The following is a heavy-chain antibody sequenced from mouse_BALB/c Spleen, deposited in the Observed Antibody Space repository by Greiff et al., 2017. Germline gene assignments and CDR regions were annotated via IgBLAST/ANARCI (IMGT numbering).Heavy chain of an antibody. V-gene: IGHV14-3*02. CDR2: IDPANGNT. CDR1: GFNIKDTY. CDR3: ARHPPDGYYYAMDY. J-gene: IGHJ4*01. D-gene: IGHD2-3*01. Sequence: VQLQQSGAELVKPGASVKLSCTASGFNIKDTYMHWVKQRPEQGLEWIGRIDPANGNTKYDPKFQGKATITADTSSNTAYLQLSSLTSEDTAVYYCARHPPDGYYYAMDYWGQGTSVTVSS.